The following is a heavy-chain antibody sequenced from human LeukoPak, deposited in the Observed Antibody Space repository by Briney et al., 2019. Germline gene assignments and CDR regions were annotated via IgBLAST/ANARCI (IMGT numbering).Heavy chain of an antibody. J-gene: IGHJ4*02. V-gene: IGHV4-59*01. D-gene: IGHD3-16*01. Sequence: PSETLSLTCTVSGGSISSYYWSWIRQPPGKGLEWIGHIYDSGSTTYNPSLKSRVTISVDTSKNQFSLKLSSVTAADTAVYYCARGRIGGPKAPFDYWGQGTLVTVSS. CDR3: ARGRIGGPKAPFDY. CDR1: GGSISSYY. CDR2: IYDSGST.